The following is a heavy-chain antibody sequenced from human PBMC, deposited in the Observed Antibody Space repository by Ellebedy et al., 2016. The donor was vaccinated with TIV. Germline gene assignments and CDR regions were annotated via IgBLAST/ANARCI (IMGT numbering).Heavy chain of an antibody. CDR3: ASPPLTVVTSDWYFDL. V-gene: IGHV4-39*01. CDR1: GGSISSSSYY. Sequence: SETLYLTXTVSGGSISSSSYYWGWIRQPPGKGLEWIGSIYYSGSTYYNPSLKSRVTISVDTSKNQFSLKLSSVTAADTAVYYCASPPLTVVTSDWYFDLWGRGTLVTVSS. CDR2: IYYSGST. D-gene: IGHD4-23*01. J-gene: IGHJ2*01.